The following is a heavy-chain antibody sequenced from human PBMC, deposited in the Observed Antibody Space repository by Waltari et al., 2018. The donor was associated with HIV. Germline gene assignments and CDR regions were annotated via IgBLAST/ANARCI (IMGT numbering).Heavy chain of an antibody. CDR2: ISGRGGST. D-gene: IGHD3-22*01. V-gene: IGHV3-23*04. CDR1: GFTFSSYA. Sequence: EVQLVESGGGLVQPGGSLRLSCAASGFTFSSYAISWVRQAPGKGLEGVSAISGRGGSTYYADSVKGRFTISRDNSKNTLYLQMNSLRAEDTAVYYCAKDRVQLNYYDSSGYRDAFDIWGQGTMVTVSS. J-gene: IGHJ3*02. CDR3: AKDRVQLNYYDSSGYRDAFDI.